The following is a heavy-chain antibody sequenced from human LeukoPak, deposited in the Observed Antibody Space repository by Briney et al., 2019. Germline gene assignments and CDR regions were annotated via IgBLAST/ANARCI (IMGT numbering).Heavy chain of an antibody. CDR3: ARAAGIWGYMDV. V-gene: IGHV1-69*05. CDR1: GGTFSSYA. Sequence: ASVKVSCKASGGTFSSYAISWVRQAPGQGLEWMGGIIPIFGTANYAQKFQGRVTITTDESTSTAYMELSSLRSEDTAVYYCARAAGIWGYMDVWGKGTTVTVSS. J-gene: IGHJ6*03. CDR2: IIPIFGTA. D-gene: IGHD2-15*01.